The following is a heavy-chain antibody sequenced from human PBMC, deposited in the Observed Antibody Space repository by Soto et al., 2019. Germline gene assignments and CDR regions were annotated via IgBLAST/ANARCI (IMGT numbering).Heavy chain of an antibody. CDR1: GFTFSSYA. Sequence: QVQLVESGGGVVKPGRSLRLSCAASGFTFSSYAMHWVRQAPGKGLEWVAVISYDGSNKYYADSVKGRFTISRDNSKNTLYLQMNSLRAEDTAVYYCARDGVDTAMPRGYFDYWGQGTLVTVSS. V-gene: IGHV3-30-3*01. CDR2: ISYDGSNK. J-gene: IGHJ4*02. CDR3: ARDGVDTAMPRGYFDY. D-gene: IGHD5-18*01.